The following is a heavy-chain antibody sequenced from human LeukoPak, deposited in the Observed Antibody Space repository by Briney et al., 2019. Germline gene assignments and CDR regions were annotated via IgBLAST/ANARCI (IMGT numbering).Heavy chain of an antibody. Sequence: SQTLSFTCTVSGGSVSSGSYYWSWIRQPAGKGLEWIGRIYTSGSTNYNPSLKSRVTISVDTSKNQFSLKLSSVTAADTAVYYCARGTVVVPPDYWGQGTLVTVSS. V-gene: IGHV4-61*02. J-gene: IGHJ4*02. CDR3: ARGTVVVPPDY. CDR1: GGSVSSGSYY. CDR2: IYTSGST. D-gene: IGHD2-2*01.